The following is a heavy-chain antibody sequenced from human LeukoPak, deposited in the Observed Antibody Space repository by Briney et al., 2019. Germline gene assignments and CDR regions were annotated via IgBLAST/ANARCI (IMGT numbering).Heavy chain of an antibody. J-gene: IGHJ4*02. CDR2: IYTSGTT. CDR3: ARLSTVTTSFDY. CDR1: GGSISSYY. V-gene: IGHV4-4*07. Sequence: SETLSLTCTVSGGSISSYYWSWIRQPAGKALEWIGRIYTSGTTHYNPSLKSRVTMSVDTSKNQFSLKLSSVTAADTAVYYCARLSTVTTSFDYWGQGTLVTVSS. D-gene: IGHD4-17*01.